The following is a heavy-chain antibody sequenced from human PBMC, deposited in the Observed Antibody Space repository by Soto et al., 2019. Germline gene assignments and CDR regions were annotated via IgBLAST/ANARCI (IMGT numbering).Heavy chain of an antibody. CDR2: MSGRGDST. CDR1: GFTFDAYA. CDR3: AKPGSGRWRCGGDFDI. J-gene: IGHJ3*02. D-gene: IGHD2-21*01. V-gene: IGHV3-23*01. Sequence: EVQLLESGGGLVQTGGSLRLSCVGSGFTFDAYAMSWVRQAPGKGLEWVSSMSGRGDSTYYAESVKGRFTISRDNSKNKLYLHVYSLRAEETAPSCCAKPGSGRWRCGGDFDIWGRGAMVTVSS.